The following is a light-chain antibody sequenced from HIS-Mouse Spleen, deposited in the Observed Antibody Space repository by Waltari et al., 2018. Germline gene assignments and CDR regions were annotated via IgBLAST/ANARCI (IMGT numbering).Light chain of an antibody. CDR3: SSYTSSSPWV. V-gene: IGLV1-47*01. J-gene: IGLJ3*02. CDR2: RNN. CDR1: SSNIGSNY. Sequence: QSVLTQPPSASGTPGQRVTISCSGSSSNIGSNYVYWYQQLPGTAPKLLIYRNNQRPSGVPDRVSGSKSGTSASLAISGLRAEDEADYYCSSYTSSSPWVFGGGTKLTVL.